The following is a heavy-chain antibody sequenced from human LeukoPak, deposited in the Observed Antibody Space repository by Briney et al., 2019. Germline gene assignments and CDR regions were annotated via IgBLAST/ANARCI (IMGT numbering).Heavy chain of an antibody. CDR2: IYHSGST. CDR1: GGSISSSNW. CDR3: ARESPGLRYFGWLPAGYFDL. D-gene: IGHD3-9*01. J-gene: IGHJ2*01. V-gene: IGHV4-4*02. Sequence: SGTLSLTCAVSGGSISSSNWWSWVRQPPGKGLEWIGEIYHSGSTNYNPSLKSRVTISVDKSKNQFSLKLSSVTAADTAVYYCARESPGLRYFGWLPAGYFDLWGRGTLVTVSS.